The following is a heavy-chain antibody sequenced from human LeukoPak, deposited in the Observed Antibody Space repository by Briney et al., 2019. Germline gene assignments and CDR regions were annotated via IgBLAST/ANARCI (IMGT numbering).Heavy chain of an antibody. CDR3: ARVQARITIFGVVIGY. CDR1: GYTFTSYY. CDR2: INPSGGST. J-gene: IGHJ4*02. V-gene: IGHV1-46*01. Sequence: ASVKVSCKASGYTFTSYYMHWVRQAPGQGLEWMGIINPSGGSTSYAQKFQGRVAMTRDTSISTAYMELSRLRSDDTAVYYCARVQARITIFGVVIGYWGQGTLVTVSS. D-gene: IGHD3-3*01.